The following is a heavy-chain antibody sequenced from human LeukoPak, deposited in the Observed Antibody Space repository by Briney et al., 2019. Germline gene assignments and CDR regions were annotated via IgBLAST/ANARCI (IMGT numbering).Heavy chain of an antibody. CDR2: ISSNGGST. CDR3: ARVRLSGSYFLDY. V-gene: IGHV3-64*01. Sequence: PGGSLRLSCAASGFTFSSYAMHWVRQAPGKGLEYVSAISSNGGSTYYANSVKGRFTISRDNSKNTLYLQMGSLRAEDMAVYYCARVRLSGSYFLDYWGQGTLVTVSS. CDR1: GFTFSSYA. J-gene: IGHJ4*02. D-gene: IGHD1-26*01.